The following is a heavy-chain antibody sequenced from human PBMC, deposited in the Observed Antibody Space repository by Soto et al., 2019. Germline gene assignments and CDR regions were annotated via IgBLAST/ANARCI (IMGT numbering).Heavy chain of an antibody. J-gene: IGHJ3*02. CDR2: ISYDGSNK. D-gene: IGHD2-15*01. V-gene: IGHV3-30-3*01. Sequence: QVQLVESGGGVVQPGRSLRLCCAASGFTFSSYAMHWVRQAPGKGLEWVAVISYDGSNKYYADSVKGRFTISRDNSKNTLYLQMNSLRAEDTAVYYCARDQGGCSGGSCFPDAFDIWGQGTMVTVSS. CDR1: GFTFSSYA. CDR3: ARDQGGCSGGSCFPDAFDI.